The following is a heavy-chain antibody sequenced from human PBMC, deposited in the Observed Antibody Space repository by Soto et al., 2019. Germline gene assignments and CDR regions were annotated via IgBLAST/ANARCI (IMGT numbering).Heavy chain of an antibody. CDR1: GGSIXSGDYY. Sequence: SETLSLTCSVSGGSIXSGDYYLSWIRQPPGKGLEWIGYIYYSGSTYYNPSLKSRVTISVDTSKNQFSLKLSSVTAADTAVYYCARAQGSGFLVSWGQGTLVTVSS. D-gene: IGHD3-10*01. CDR3: ARAQGSGFLVS. V-gene: IGHV4-30-4*01. J-gene: IGHJ4*02. CDR2: IYYSGST.